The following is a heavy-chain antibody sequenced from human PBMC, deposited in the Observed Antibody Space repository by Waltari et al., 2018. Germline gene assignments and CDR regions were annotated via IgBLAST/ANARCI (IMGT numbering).Heavy chain of an antibody. Sequence: QVQLQQWGAGLLKPSETLSLTCAVYGGSFSGYYWSWIRQPPGKGLEWIGEINHSGSTNYIPSLKSRVTISVDTSKNQFSLKLSSVTAADTAVYYCARDRGSGDYGYGPIAFDIWGQGTMVTVSS. CDR3: ARDRGSGDYGYGPIAFDI. J-gene: IGHJ3*02. CDR1: GGSFSGYY. CDR2: INHSGST. V-gene: IGHV4-34*01. D-gene: IGHD4-17*01.